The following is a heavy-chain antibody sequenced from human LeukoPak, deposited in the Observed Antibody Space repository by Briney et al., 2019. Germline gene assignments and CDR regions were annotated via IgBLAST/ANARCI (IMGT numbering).Heavy chain of an antibody. J-gene: IGHJ4*02. CDR1: GFTFSSYS. CDR3: ARVYSSSWYYFDY. Sequence: GGSLSLSCAASGFTFSSYSMNWVRQAPGKGLEWVSSISSSSSYIYYADSVKGRFTISRDNAKNSLYLQMNSLRAEDTAVYYCARVYSSSWYYFDYWGQGTLVTVSS. V-gene: IGHV3-21*01. CDR2: ISSSSSYI. D-gene: IGHD6-13*01.